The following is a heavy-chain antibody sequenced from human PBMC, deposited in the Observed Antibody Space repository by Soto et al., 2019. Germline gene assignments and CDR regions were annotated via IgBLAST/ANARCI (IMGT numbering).Heavy chain of an antibody. V-gene: IGHV1-3*05. J-gene: IGHJ4*02. CDR2: VNPATGHP. CDR3: ATEGWVLDD. CDR1: GYTFISYA. Sequence: QVQLVQSGAEERKPGASVKLSCRASGYTFISYAIHWVRQAPGQRLEWMGWVNPATGHPEYSQKFQGRVTMTRDTSAKTGDMGLSSLRSEDAAVKSCATEGWVLDDWGQGTLVPVSS. D-gene: IGHD2-15*01.